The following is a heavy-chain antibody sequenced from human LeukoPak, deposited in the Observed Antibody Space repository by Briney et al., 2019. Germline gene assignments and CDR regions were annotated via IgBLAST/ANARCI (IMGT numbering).Heavy chain of an antibody. D-gene: IGHD3-22*01. Sequence: GESLQISCKGSGYRFTNYWIGWVRQMPGKGLEWMGIINPGDSDTRYSPSFQGQVTISADKSINTAYLQWSSLKASDTAMYYCARFTDYYDSTGGDAFDIWGQGTMVTVSS. V-gene: IGHV5-51*01. CDR2: INPGDSDT. J-gene: IGHJ3*02. CDR3: ARFTDYYDSTGGDAFDI. CDR1: GYRFTNYW.